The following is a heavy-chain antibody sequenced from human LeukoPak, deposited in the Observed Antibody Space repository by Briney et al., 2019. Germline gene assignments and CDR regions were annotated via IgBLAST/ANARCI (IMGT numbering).Heavy chain of an antibody. CDR3: ARWELSGRVMERLSWIDH. V-gene: IGHV3-20*03. Sequence: GSPRTSSATSGFTFYVFCMTWGRQAPGEGLEGVSGINWNGGGPGYADSVKGRFTISRDNAKKILYLQMNSLRVEDTAVYYCARWELSGRVMERLSWIDHWGQGALVTVSS. CDR1: GFTFYVFC. CDR2: INWNGGGP. J-gene: IGHJ4*02. D-gene: IGHD3-16*02.